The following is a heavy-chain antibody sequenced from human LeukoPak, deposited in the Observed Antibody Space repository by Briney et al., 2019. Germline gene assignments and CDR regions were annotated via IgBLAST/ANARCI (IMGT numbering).Heavy chain of an antibody. V-gene: IGHV3-23*01. Sequence: GGSLRLSCAVSGLTLSNYGMSWVRQTPGKGLECVAGISDSGGRTNYADSVKGRFTISRDNPKNTLYLQMNSLRAEDTAVYFCAKRGVVIRVILVGFHKEAQYFDSWGQGALVTVSS. J-gene: IGHJ4*02. CDR1: GLTLSNYG. CDR3: AKRGVVIRVILVGFHKEAQYFDS. CDR2: ISDSGGRT. D-gene: IGHD3-22*01.